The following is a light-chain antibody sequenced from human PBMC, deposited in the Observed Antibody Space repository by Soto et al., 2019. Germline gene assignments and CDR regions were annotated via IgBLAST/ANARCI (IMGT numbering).Light chain of an antibody. CDR1: QGISSY. CDR2: LAS. V-gene: IGKV1-9*01. J-gene: IGKJ2*01. Sequence: IQLTQSPSSLSASVGDRVTITCRASQGISSYLAWYQQKPGEAPKLLIYLASTLQTGVPSRFSDSGSGTDFTLTISSLQPEDFATYYCQQSYSTPYTFGQGTKLEIK. CDR3: QQSYSTPYT.